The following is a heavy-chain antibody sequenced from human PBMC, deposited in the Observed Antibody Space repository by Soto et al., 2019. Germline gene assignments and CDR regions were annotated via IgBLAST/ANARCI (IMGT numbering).Heavy chain of an antibody. V-gene: IGHV3-30*04. J-gene: IGHJ4*02. CDR2: ISYDGSNK. CDR1: GFTFSSYA. CDR3: ASEAAVAGTTYYFDY. D-gene: IGHD6-19*01. Sequence: PGGSLRLSCAASGFTFSSYAMHWVRQAPGKGLEWVAVISYDGSNKYYADSVKGRFTISRDNSKNTLYLQMNSLRAEDTAVYYCASEAAVAGTTYYFDYWGQGTLVTVSS.